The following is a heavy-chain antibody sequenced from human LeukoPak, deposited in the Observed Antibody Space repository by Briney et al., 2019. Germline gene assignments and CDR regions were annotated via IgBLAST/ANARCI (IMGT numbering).Heavy chain of an antibody. CDR3: AKDGSYYYDSSGYYSRT. V-gene: IGHV3-30*18. J-gene: IGHJ5*02. CDR2: ISFDVSTK. Sequence: GGSLRLSCSASGFTFSSYVMHWVRQAPGKGLQCVAGISFDVSTKYYADSVKGRFTISRDNSKKTLYLQMNSLRAEDTAVYYCAKDGSYYYDSSGYYSRTWGQGTLVTVSS. CDR1: GFTFSSYV. D-gene: IGHD3-22*01.